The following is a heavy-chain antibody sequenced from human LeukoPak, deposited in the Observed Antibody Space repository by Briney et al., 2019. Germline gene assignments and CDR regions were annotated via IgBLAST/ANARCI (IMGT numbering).Heavy chain of an antibody. J-gene: IGHJ4*02. CDR2: ISSSSSYI. CDR1: GFTFSDYT. D-gene: IGHD2-2*01. V-gene: IGHV3-21*01. CDR3: ARDDCSSTSCLIFDY. Sequence: PGGSLRLSCAASGFTFSDYTMNWVRQAPGKGLEWVSSISSSSSYIYYADSVKGRFTISRDNAKNSLYLQMNSLRAEDTAVYYCARDDCSSTSCLIFDYWGQGTLVTVSS.